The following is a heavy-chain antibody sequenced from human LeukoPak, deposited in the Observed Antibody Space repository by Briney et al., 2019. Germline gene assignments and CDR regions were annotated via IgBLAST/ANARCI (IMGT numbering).Heavy chain of an antibody. CDR3: ARGGDSSFDFDY. CDR1: GGTFSSYA. CDR2: IIPIFGTA. J-gene: IGHJ4*02. V-gene: IGHV1-69*05. D-gene: IGHD6-6*01. Sequence: ASVKVSCKASGGTFSSYAISWVRQAPGQGLEWMGGIIPIFGTANYAQKFQGRVTITTDESTSTAYMELSSLRSEDTAVYYCARGGDSSFDFDYWGQGTLVTVSS.